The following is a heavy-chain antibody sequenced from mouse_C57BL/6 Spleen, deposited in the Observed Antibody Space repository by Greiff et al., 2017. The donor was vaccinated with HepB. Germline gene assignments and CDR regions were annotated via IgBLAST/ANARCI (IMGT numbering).Heavy chain of an antibody. D-gene: IGHD1-1*01. CDR1: GYTFTSYW. J-gene: IGHJ2*01. CDR2: IDPSDSYT. CDR3: ARGYYYGTHDY. V-gene: IGHV1-50*01. Sequence: VQLQQPGAELVKPGASVKLSCKASGYTFTSYWMQWVKQRPGQGLEWIGEIDPSDSYTNYNQKFKGKATLTVDTSSSTAYMQLSSLTSEDSAVYYCARGYYYGTHDYWDQGTTLTVSS.